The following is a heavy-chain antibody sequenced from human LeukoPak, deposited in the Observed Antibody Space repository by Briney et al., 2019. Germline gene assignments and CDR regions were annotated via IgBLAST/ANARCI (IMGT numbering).Heavy chain of an antibody. V-gene: IGHV4-61*02. CDR2: FYSSGRT. Sequence: PSETLSLTCSVSGDFGNSRSFSWSWIRQSAGKGLEWIGRFYSSGRTDYNPSLKSRVTMSLDTSRNQFSLKLSSVTAADTAVYYCARALFFHDAFDIWGQGTMVTVSS. CDR3: ARALFFHDAFDI. D-gene: IGHD3-3*01. CDR1: GDFGNSRSFS. J-gene: IGHJ3*02.